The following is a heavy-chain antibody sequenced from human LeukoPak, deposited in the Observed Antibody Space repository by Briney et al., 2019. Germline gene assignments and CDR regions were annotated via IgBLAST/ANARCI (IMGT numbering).Heavy chain of an antibody. CDR1: GFTFSSYS. CDR3: ARAKYYDSSGPFDP. CDR2: ISSNSSNI. J-gene: IGHJ5*02. V-gene: IGHV3-48*04. D-gene: IGHD3-22*01. Sequence: GGSLRLSCAASGFTFSSYSMNWVRQAPGKGLEWVSYISSNSSNIYYADSVKGRFTISRDNAKNSLYLQMNSLRAEDTAVYYCARAKYYDSSGPFDPWGQGTLVTVSS.